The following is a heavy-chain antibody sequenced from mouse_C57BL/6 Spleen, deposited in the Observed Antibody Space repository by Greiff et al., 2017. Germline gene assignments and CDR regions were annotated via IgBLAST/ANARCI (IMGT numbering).Heavy chain of an antibody. CDR2: IDPSDSYT. V-gene: IGHV1-69*01. CDR1: GYTFTSYW. Sequence: QVQLQQPGAELVMPGASVKLSCKASGYTFTSYWMHWVKQRPGQGLEWIGEIDPSDSYTNYNQKFEGKSTLTVDKSSSTAYMQLSSLTSEDSAVYYCARKGPVVAPDYWGQGTTLTVSS. J-gene: IGHJ2*01. D-gene: IGHD1-1*01. CDR3: ARKGPVVAPDY.